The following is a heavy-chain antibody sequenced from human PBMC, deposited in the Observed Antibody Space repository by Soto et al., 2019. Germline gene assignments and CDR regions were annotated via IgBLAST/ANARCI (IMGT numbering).Heavy chain of an antibody. D-gene: IGHD3-3*01. V-gene: IGHV1-58*01. CDR3: AADRGAYYDFWSGYSFGAFDI. Sequence: QMQLVQSGPEVKKPGTSVKVSCKASGFTFTSSAVQWVRQARGQRLEWIGWIVVGSGNTNYAQKFQERVTITRDMSTSTAYMERSSLRSEDTAVYYCAADRGAYYDFWSGYSFGAFDIWGQGTMVTVSS. CDR1: GFTFTSSA. CDR2: IVVGSGNT. J-gene: IGHJ3*02.